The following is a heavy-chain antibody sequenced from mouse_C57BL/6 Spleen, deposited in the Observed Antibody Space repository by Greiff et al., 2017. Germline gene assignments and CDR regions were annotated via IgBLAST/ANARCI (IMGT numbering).Heavy chain of an antibody. V-gene: IGHV1-9*01. Sequence: QVQLQQSGAELMKPGASVKLSCKATGYTFTGYWIEWVKQRPGHGLEWIGEILPGSGSTNYNEKFKGKATFTADTSSNTAYMQLSSLTTEDSAIYYCARRAFFITTVVEGYFDVWGTGTTVTVSS. CDR3: ARRAFFITTVVEGYFDV. CDR2: ILPGSGST. CDR1: GYTFTGYW. D-gene: IGHD1-1*01. J-gene: IGHJ1*03.